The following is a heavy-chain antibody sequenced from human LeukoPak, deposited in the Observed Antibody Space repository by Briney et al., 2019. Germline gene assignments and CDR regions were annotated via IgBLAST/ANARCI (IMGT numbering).Heavy chain of an antibody. V-gene: IGHV3-23*01. CDR1: GFTFSSYA. CDR3: AKDPLTMIVVVRRYNWFGP. D-gene: IGHD3-22*01. Sequence: GGSLRLSCAASGFTFSSYAMSWVRQAPGEGLEWVSAISGSGGSTYYADSVKGRFTISRDNSKNTLYLQMNSLRAEDTAVYYCAKDPLTMIVVVRRYNWFGPWGQGTLVTVSS. CDR2: ISGSGGST. J-gene: IGHJ5*02.